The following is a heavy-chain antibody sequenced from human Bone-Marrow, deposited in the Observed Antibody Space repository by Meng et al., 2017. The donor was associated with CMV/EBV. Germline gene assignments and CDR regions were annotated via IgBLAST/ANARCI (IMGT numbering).Heavy chain of an antibody. CDR2: IRYDGSNK. D-gene: IGHD3-9*01. Sequence: GESLKISCEASGFTVSTTYMRWVRQAPGKGLEWVAFIRYDGSNKYYADSVKGRFTISRDNSKNTLYLQMNSLRAEDTAVYYCARVYDILTGYQIDYWGQGTLVTVSS. V-gene: IGHV3-30*02. CDR3: ARVYDILTGYQIDY. J-gene: IGHJ4*02. CDR1: GFTVSTTY.